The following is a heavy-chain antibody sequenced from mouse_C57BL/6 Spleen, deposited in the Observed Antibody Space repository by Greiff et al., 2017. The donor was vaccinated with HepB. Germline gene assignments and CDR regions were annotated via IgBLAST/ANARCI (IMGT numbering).Heavy chain of an antibody. CDR1: GFTFSDYY. J-gene: IGHJ4*01. CDR3: ARQRIVGYGSRSGMDY. D-gene: IGHD1-1*01. CDR2: ISNGGGST. V-gene: IGHV5-12*01. Sequence: EVQGVESGGGLVQPGGSLKLSCAASGFTFSDYYMYWVRQTPEKRLEWVAYISNGGGSTYYPDTVKGRFTISRDNAKNTRYLQMSRLKSEDTDMYYCARQRIVGYGSRSGMDYWGQGTSVTVSS.